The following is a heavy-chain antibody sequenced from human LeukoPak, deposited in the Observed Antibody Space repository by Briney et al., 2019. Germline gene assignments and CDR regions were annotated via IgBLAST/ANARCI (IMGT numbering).Heavy chain of an antibody. CDR1: GYTFTGYY. CDR2: INPNSGGT. D-gene: IGHD1-26*01. CDR3: AREMGVGAMSWFDP. Sequence: ASVKVSCKASGYTFTGYYMHWVRQAPGQGIEWMGWINPNSGGTNYAQKFQGRVTMTRDTSISTAYMELSRLRSDDTAVYYCAREMGVGAMSWFDPWGQGTLVTVSS. V-gene: IGHV1-2*02. J-gene: IGHJ5*02.